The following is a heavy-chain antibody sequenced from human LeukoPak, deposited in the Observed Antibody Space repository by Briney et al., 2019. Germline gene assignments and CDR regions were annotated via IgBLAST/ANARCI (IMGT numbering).Heavy chain of an antibody. V-gene: IGHV3-11*01. D-gene: IGHD3-22*01. CDR3: GVIRRGGNDY. CDR1: GFTFSDYY. CDR2: ISSSGSTI. J-gene: IGHJ4*02. Sequence: PGGSLSLSWAASGFTFSDYYMSWIRQVPGKGLEWVSYISSSGSTIYYADSVKGRFAISRDNAKNSLYLQMNSLRAEDTAVYYSGVIRRGGNDYWGQGTLVTVSS.